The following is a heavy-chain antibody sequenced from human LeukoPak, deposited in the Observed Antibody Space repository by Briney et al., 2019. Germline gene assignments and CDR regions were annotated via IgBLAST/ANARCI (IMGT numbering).Heavy chain of an antibody. CDR3: TTDWCASGWFCDY. CDR1: GFSFSNAW. J-gene: IGHJ4*02. CDR2: ITKTDGGTT. D-gene: IGHD6-19*01. Sequence: GGSLRLSCAASGFSFSNAWMSWARQAPGQGLEWIGRITKTDGGTTEYAAPVKGRFTLSRDDSKNTVYLQVNSLKIEDTAVYYCTTDWCASGWFCDYWGQGTLVTVSS. V-gene: IGHV3-15*01.